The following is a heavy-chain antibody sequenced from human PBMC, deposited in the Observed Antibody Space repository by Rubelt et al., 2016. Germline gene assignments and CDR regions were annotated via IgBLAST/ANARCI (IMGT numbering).Heavy chain of an antibody. V-gene: IGHV3-23*04. D-gene: IGHD6-19*01. J-gene: IGHJ4*02. CDR2: ISGSGGTT. CDR1: GFTFSSYA. Sequence: EVQLVESGGGLVQPGGSLRLSCAASGFTFSSYAMSWVRQAPGKGLEWVSVISGSGGTTYYADSVKGRFTISRDNSKNTLYLQMNSLRAEDTAIYYCARGIGGAGNAYEYWGQGTLVTVSS. CDR3: ARGIGGAGNAYEY.